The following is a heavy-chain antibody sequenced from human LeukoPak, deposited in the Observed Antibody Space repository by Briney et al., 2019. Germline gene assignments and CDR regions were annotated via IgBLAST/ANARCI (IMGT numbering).Heavy chain of an antibody. V-gene: IGHV1-2*02. CDR2: INPNSGGT. J-gene: IGHJ4*02. CDR3: ARADPVVAATDFDY. D-gene: IGHD2-15*01. CDR1: GYTFTGYY. Sequence: ASVKVSCKASGYTFTGYYMHWVRQAPGQGLEWMGWINPNSGGTNYAQKFQGRVTMTRDTSISTAYMELSRLRSDDTAVYYCARADPVVAATDFDYWGQGTLVTVPS.